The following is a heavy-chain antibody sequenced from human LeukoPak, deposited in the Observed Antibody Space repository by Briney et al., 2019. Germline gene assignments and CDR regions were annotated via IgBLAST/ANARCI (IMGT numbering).Heavy chain of an antibody. CDR1: GFTFSSYA. CDR2: ISYDGSNK. J-gene: IGHJ4*02. CDR3: ARGPAPMYYYDSSGYFYYFDY. Sequence: GGSLRLSCAASGFTFSSYAMHWVRQAPGKGLEWVAVISYDGSNKYYADSVKGRFTISRDNSKNTLYLQMNSLRAEDTAVYYCARGPAPMYYYDSSGYFYYFDYWGQGTLVTVSS. V-gene: IGHV3-30-3*01. D-gene: IGHD3-22*01.